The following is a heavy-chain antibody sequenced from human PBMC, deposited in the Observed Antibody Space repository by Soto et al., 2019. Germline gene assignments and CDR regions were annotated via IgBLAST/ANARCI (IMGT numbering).Heavy chain of an antibody. CDR2: IKQDGSEK. D-gene: IGHD5-18*01. CDR3: AREGTAMAPYYYYGMDV. CDR1: GFTFSRYW. Sequence: PGGSLRLSCAASGFTFSRYWMSWVRQAPGKGLEWVANIKQDGSEKYYVDSVKGRFTISRDNAKNSLYLQMNSLRDEDTAVYYCAREGTAMAPYYYYGMDVWGQGTTVTXSS. J-gene: IGHJ6*02. V-gene: IGHV3-7*04.